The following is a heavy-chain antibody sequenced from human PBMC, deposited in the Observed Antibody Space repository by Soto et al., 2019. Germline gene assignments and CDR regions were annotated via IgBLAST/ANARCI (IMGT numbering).Heavy chain of an antibody. CDR1: GGSISSYY. J-gene: IGHJ4*02. V-gene: IGHV4-59*01. CDR2: IYYSGST. D-gene: IGHD3-22*01. CDR3: ARVGRDSSGYYAYYFDY. Sequence: SETLSLTCTVSGGSISSYYWSWIRQPPGKGLEWIGYIYYSGSTNYNPSLKSRVTISVDTSKNQFSLKLSSVTAADTAVYYCARVGRDSSGYYAYYFDYWGQGTLVTVSS.